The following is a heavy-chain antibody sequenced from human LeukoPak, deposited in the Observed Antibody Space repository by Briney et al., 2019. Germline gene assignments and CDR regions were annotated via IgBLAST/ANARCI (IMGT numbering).Heavy chain of an antibody. CDR3: AKDPSSGISRTGRYDYVWGFKGTLY. CDR1: GFTFSSYG. D-gene: IGHD3-16*01. J-gene: IGHJ4*02. V-gene: IGHV3-30*18. CDR2: ISYDGSNK. Sequence: AGGSLRLSCAASGFTFSSYGMHWVRQAPGKGLEWVAVISYDGSNKYYADSVKGRFTISRDNSKNTLYLQMNSLRAEDTAVYYCAKDPSSGISRTGRYDYVWGFKGTLYWGQGTLVTVSS.